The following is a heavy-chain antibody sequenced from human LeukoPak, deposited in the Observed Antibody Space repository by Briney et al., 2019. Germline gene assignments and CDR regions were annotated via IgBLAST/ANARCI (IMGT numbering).Heavy chain of an antibody. V-gene: IGHV4-4*02. Sequence: GSLRLSCAASGFTFSSYWMSWVRQPPGKGLEWIGEIYHSGSTNYNPSLKSRVTISVDKSKNQFSLKLSSVTAADTAVYYCARDRPRMGLDYWGQGTLVTVSS. J-gene: IGHJ4*02. CDR2: IYHSGST. CDR3: ARDRPRMGLDY. D-gene: IGHD2-8*01. CDR1: GFTFSSYW.